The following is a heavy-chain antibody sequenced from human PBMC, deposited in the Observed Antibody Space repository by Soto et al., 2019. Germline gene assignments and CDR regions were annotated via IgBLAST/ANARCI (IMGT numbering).Heavy chain of an antibody. J-gene: IGHJ5*02. CDR1: GYSFTDHY. D-gene: IGHD3-16*01. CDR2: IIPNDGGT. CDR3: ARGGFDMRGNYLAGWFDP. Sequence: QVQLVQSGAEVKKPGASVKISCKASGYSFTDHYIHWIRQAPGQGLAWMVGIIPNDGGTKYAQKFRVRINMTRETSSTTAYMELNRLGSDDTAAYYCARGGFDMRGNYLAGWFDPWGEGTLGTVSS. V-gene: IGHV1-2*02.